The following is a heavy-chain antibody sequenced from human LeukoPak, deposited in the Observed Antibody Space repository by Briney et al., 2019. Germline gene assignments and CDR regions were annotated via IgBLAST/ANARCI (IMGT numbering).Heavy chain of an antibody. V-gene: IGHV3-23*01. D-gene: IGHD5-24*01. CDR1: GFSLKTYW. CDR2: ISGSGGST. Sequence: GGSLRLSCAASGFSLKTYWMIWVRQAPGKGLEWVSAISGSGGSTYYADSVKGRFTISRDNSLNTLHLQMNSLKTEDTAVYYCAREFGHNRWYFDYWGQGALVTVSS. J-gene: IGHJ4*02. CDR3: AREFGHNRWYFDY.